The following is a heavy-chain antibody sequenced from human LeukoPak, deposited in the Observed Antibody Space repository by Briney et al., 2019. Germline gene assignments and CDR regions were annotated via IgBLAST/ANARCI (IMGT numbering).Heavy chain of an antibody. J-gene: IGHJ4*02. CDR2: HSGST. D-gene: IGHD2-15*01. Sequence: HSGSTNYNPSLKSRVTISVDTSKNQFSLKLSSVTAADTAVYYCARDRCNAGTCYLSVLDYWGQGTLVTVSS. V-gene: IGHV4-34*01. CDR3: ARDRCNAGTCYLSVLDY.